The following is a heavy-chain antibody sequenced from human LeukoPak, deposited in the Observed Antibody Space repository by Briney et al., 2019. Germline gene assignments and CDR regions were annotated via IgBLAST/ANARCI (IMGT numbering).Heavy chain of an antibody. CDR2: ISWNSGSI. V-gene: IGHV3-9*03. CDR1: GFTFDDYA. CDR3: AEGPDHYYDSSGYDY. Sequence: PGGSLRLSCAASGFTFDDYAMHWVRQAPGKGLEWVSGISWNSGSIGYADSVKGRFTISRDNAKNSLYLQMNSLRAEDMALYYCAEGPDHYYDSSGYDYWGQGTLVTVSS. D-gene: IGHD3-22*01. J-gene: IGHJ4*02.